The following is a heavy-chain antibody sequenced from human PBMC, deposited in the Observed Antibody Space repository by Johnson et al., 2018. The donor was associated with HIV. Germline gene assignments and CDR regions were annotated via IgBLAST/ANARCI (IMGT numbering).Heavy chain of an antibody. V-gene: IGHV3-20*04. CDR3: ARVGQLARTHAFDI. CDR2: ISGSGAST. CDR1: GLTFEDYG. J-gene: IGHJ3*02. D-gene: IGHD6-13*01. Sequence: EQLVESGGGVVRPGGSLRLSCAASGLTFEDYGMSWVRQAPGKGLEWVSAISGSGASTYYADSLKGRCTISRDNSKNTLYLQMNRLRAEDTAIYYCARVGQLARTHAFDIWGQGTMVTVSS.